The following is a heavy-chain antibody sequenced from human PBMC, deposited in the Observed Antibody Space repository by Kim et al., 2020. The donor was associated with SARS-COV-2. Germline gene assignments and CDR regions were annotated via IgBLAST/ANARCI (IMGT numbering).Heavy chain of an antibody. V-gene: IGHV3-66*01. Sequence: DSVKGRFTISRDNSKNTLYLQMNSLRAEDTAVYYCASLNTTPYYYYYMDVWGKGTTVTVSS. D-gene: IGHD2-2*01. J-gene: IGHJ6*03. CDR3: ASLNTTPYYYYYMDV.